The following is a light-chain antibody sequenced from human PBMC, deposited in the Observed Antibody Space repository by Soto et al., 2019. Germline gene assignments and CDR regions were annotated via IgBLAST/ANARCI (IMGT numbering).Light chain of an antibody. CDR2: NVS. J-gene: IGLJ2*01. Sequence: QSALTQRASVSGSPGQSITISCTGTSSDVGGYDYVSWYQQHPGKAPKLVIYNVSNRPSGISNRFSGSKSGNTASLTISGLQAEDEADYYCSSYTSISTVVFGGGTQLTVL. CDR1: SSDVGGYDY. V-gene: IGLV2-14*03. CDR3: SSYTSISTVV.